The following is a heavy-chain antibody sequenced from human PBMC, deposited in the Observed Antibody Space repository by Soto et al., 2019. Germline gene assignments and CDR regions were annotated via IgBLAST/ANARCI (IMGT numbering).Heavy chain of an antibody. CDR1: GDSISTYY. V-gene: IGHV4-59*08. CDR3: VRHEYNWNYPPAPLAY. D-gene: IGHD1-7*01. Sequence: SETLSLTCTVSGDSISTYYWSWIRQPPGKALEWIGYIYYSGSTNYNPSLRSRATISVDTSKNQFSLKLNSVTAADTAVYYCVRHEYNWNYPPAPLAYWGQGTLVTVSS. CDR2: IYYSGST. J-gene: IGHJ1*01.